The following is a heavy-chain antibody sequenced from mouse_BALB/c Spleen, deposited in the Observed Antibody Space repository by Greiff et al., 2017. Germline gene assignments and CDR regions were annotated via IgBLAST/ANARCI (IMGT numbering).Heavy chain of an antibody. Sequence: EVQLVESGGGLVKPGGSLKLSCAASGFTFSSYAMSWVRQSPEKRLEWVAEISSGGSYTYYPDTVTGRFTISRDNAKNTLYLEMSSLRSEDTAMYYCAREGVNYFDYWGQGTTLTVSS. D-gene: IGHD2-13*01. CDR2: ISSGGSYT. CDR3: AREGVNYFDY. CDR1: GFTFSSYA. V-gene: IGHV5-9-4*01. J-gene: IGHJ2*01.